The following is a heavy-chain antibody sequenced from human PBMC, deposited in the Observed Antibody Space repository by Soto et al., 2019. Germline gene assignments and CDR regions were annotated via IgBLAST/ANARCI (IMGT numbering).Heavy chain of an antibody. J-gene: IGHJ2*01. CDR1: GFTFSSYA. V-gene: IGHV3-30-3*01. CDR2: ISYDGSNK. Sequence: QVQLVESGGGVVQPGRSLRLSCAASGFTFSSYAMHWVRQAPGKGLEWVAVISYDGSNKYYADCVKGRFTISRDNSKNTLYLQMNSLRAEDTAVYYCARGGFDLWGRGTLVTVSS. CDR3: ARGGFDL.